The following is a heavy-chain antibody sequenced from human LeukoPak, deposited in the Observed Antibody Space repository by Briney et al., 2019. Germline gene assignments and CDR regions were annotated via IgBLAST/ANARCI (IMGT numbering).Heavy chain of an antibody. D-gene: IGHD6-13*01. V-gene: IGHV4-39*01. CDR1: GGSISSSSYY. Sequence: SETLSLTCTVSGGSISSSSYYWGWIRQPPGKGLEWIGSIYYSGSTYYNPSLKSRVTISVDTSKNQFSLKLSSVTAADTAVYYCATAAGTRDDYWGQGTLVTVSS. J-gene: IGHJ4*02. CDR2: IYYSGST. CDR3: ATAAGTRDDY.